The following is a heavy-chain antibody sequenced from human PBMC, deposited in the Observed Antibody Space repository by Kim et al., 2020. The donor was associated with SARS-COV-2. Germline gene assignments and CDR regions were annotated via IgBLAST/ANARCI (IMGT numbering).Heavy chain of an antibody. CDR3: ARGGPTSSSWRYYFDY. J-gene: IGHJ4*02. V-gene: IGHV4-34*01. CDR1: GGSFSGYY. Sequence: SETLSLTCAVYGGSFSGYYWSWIRQPPGKGLEWIGEINHSGSTNYNPSLKSRVTISVDTSKNQLSLKLSSVTAADTAVYYCARGGPTSSSWRYYFDYWGQGTLVTVSS. CDR2: INHSGST. D-gene: IGHD6-13*01.